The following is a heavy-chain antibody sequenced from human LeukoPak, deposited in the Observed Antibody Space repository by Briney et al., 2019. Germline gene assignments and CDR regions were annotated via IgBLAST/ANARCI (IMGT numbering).Heavy chain of an antibody. J-gene: IGHJ2*01. CDR2: IYTSGST. Sequence: PSQTLSLTCTVSGGSISSGSYYWSWIRQPAGKGLEWIGRIYTSGSTNYNPSLKSRVTISVDTSKNQFSLKLSSVTAADTAVYYCARVTTNWYFDLRGRGTLVTVSS. D-gene: IGHD4-17*01. CDR1: GGSISSGSYY. CDR3: ARVTTNWYFDL. V-gene: IGHV4-61*02.